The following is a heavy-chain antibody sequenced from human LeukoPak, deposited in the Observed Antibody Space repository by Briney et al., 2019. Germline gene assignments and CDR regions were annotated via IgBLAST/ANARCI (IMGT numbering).Heavy chain of an antibody. D-gene: IGHD4-17*01. Sequence: PGRSLRLSCAASGFTFSSHAMHWVRQAPAKGLEWVAVISYDGSNKYYEDSVKGRFTISSDKSKNTLYLQMNSLRAEDTAVYYCARPTVTDAFDIWGQGTMVTVSS. CDR1: GFTFSSHA. V-gene: IGHV3-30*04. J-gene: IGHJ3*02. CDR2: ISYDGSNK. CDR3: ARPTVTDAFDI.